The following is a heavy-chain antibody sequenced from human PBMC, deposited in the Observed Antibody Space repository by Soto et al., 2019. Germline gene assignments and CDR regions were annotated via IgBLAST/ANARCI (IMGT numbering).Heavy chain of an antibody. CDR2: INPSGGST. D-gene: IGHD3-22*01. V-gene: IGHV1-46*01. Sequence: VASVKVSCKASGYTFTSYYMHWVRQAPGQGLEWMGIINPSGGSTSYAQKFQGRVTMTRDASTSTVYMELSSLRSEDTAVYYCARGITMMVVVIPGAFDIWGQGTMVTV. CDR1: GYTFTSYY. CDR3: ARGITMMVVVIPGAFDI. J-gene: IGHJ3*02.